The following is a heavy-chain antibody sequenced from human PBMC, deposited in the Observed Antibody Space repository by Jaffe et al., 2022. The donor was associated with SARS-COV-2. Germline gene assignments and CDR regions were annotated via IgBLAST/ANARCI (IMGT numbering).Heavy chain of an antibody. CDR1: GGSISGDY. J-gene: IGHJ3*02. CDR2: INQSGTT. CDR3: ARWPTAGPHCGAGNCYESVLNTFDI. V-gene: IGHV4-34*01. Sequence: QVQLQQWGAGLLKPSETLSLTCAVYGGSISGDYWNWIRQPPGKGLEWIGEINQSGTTSYNPSLKSRVTMSVDTSKNQFSLRLTSVTAADTAVYYCARWPTAGPHCGAGNCYESVLNTFDIWGQGTMVTVSS. D-gene: IGHD2-15*01.